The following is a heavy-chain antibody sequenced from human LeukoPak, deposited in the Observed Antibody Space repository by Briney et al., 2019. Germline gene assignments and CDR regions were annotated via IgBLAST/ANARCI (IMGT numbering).Heavy chain of an antibody. CDR1: GGSISSSSYY. V-gene: IGHV4-39*01. Sequence: SETLSLTCTVSGGSISSSSYYWGWIRQPPGKGLEWIGSSYYSGSTYYNPSLKSRVTISVDTSKNQFFLKLSLVTATDTAVYYCARRSDYYDRSGYYYPTFNYWGRGTLVTVSS. CDR2: SYYSGST. D-gene: IGHD3-22*01. J-gene: IGHJ4*02. CDR3: ARRSDYYDRSGYYYPTFNY.